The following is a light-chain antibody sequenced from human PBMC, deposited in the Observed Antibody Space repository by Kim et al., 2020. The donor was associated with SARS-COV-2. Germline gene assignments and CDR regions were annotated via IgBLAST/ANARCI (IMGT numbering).Light chain of an antibody. CDR3: QQYGRT. V-gene: IGKV3-20*01. J-gene: IGKJ1*01. CDR1: QTVTSNY. CDR2: GAS. Sequence: ILSLSPGERAPLACRASQTVTSNYFAWYQQKPGQAPRLLIYGASSRANGIPDRFSGSGSGTDFTLTISRLEPEDVAVYYCQQYGRTFGQGTKLEI.